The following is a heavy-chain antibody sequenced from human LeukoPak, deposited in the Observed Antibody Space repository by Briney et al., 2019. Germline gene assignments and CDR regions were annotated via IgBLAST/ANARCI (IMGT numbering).Heavy chain of an antibody. CDR2: INWNGGST. CDR1: GFTFDDYG. Sequence: GGSLRLSCAASGFTFDDYGMSWVRQAPGKGLEWVSGINWNGGSTGYADSVKGRFTISRDNAKNSLYLQMNSLRAENTAVYYCARGLSGYASSLGYWGQGTLVTVSA. CDR3: ARGLSGYASSLGY. J-gene: IGHJ4*02. V-gene: IGHV3-20*04. D-gene: IGHD6-6*01.